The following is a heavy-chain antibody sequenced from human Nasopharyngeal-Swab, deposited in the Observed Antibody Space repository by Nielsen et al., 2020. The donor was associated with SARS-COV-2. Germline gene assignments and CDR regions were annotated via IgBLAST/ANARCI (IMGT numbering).Heavy chain of an antibody. Sequence: GGSLRLSFAASGFTFNNYNFTWVPQAPGKGLEWVSSISSSRSYIYYADSVKGRFPISRDNAKNSLYLQMNSLRAEDTAVYYCARDGLDYDFWSAYFMDVWGQGTTVTVSS. CDR3: ARDGLDYDFWSAYFMDV. V-gene: IGHV3-21*01. D-gene: IGHD3-3*01. J-gene: IGHJ6*02. CDR2: ISSSRSYI. CDR1: GFTFNNYN.